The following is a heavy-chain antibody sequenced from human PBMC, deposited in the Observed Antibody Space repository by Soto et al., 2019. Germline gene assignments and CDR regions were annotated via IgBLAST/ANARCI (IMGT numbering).Heavy chain of an antibody. CDR1: GGTISSGGYY. J-gene: IGHJ5*02. V-gene: IGHV4-61*08. CDR3: ARLKGYQLLHSNWFDP. CDR2: IYYTGST. D-gene: IGHD2-2*01. Sequence: PSETLSLTCTVSGGTISSGGYYWSWIRQLPGKGLEWIGFIYYTGSTYYNPSLKSRVTISIDTSKNQFSLKLSSVTAADTAVYYCARLKGYQLLHSNWFDPWGQGTLVTVSS.